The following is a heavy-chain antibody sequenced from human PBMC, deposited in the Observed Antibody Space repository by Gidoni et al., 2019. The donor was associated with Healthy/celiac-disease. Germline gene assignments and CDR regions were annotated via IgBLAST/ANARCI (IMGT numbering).Heavy chain of an antibody. D-gene: IGHD2-15*01. V-gene: IGHV3-33*01. CDR2: IWYDGSNK. Sequence: QVQLVESGGGVVQPGRSLRRSCAASVFTFSSYGMHWVRQAPGKGLEWVAVIWYDGSNKYYADSVKGRFTISRDNSKNTLYLQMNSLRAEDTAVYYCASSVAARGYYFDYWGQGTLVTVAS. J-gene: IGHJ4*02. CDR3: ASSVAARGYYFDY. CDR1: VFTFSSYG.